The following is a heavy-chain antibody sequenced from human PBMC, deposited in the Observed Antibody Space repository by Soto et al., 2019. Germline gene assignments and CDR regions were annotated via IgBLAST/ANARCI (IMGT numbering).Heavy chain of an antibody. D-gene: IGHD5-12*01. CDR2: IDPSDSYT. CDR1: GYTFSAFW. V-gene: IGHV5-10-1*01. CDR3: ARGYKNWFGS. J-gene: IGHJ5*01. Sequence: GESQKSSCKTSGYTFSAFWIHWVRQVPGKGLEWLGKIDPSDSYTNYSPSFEGHITISTDNSITTAYLQWSSLRASDTALYFCARGYKNWFGSRAQIPMFTVSS.